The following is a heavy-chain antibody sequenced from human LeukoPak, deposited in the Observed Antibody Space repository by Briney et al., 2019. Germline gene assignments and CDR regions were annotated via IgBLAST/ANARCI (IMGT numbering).Heavy chain of an antibody. D-gene: IGHD3-10*01. Sequence: GGSLRLSRAASGFTVSSNYMSWVRQAPGKGLEWVSVIYSGGSTYYADSVKGRFTISRDNSKNTLYLQMNSLRAEDTAVYYCARFSGSYSSPFDYWGQGTLVTVSS. J-gene: IGHJ4*02. CDR3: ARFSGSYSSPFDY. V-gene: IGHV3-53*01. CDR2: IYSGGST. CDR1: GFTVSSNY.